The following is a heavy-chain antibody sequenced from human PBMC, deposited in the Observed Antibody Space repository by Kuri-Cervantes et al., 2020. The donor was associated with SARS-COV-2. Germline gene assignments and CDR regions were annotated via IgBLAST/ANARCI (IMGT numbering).Heavy chain of an antibody. J-gene: IGHJ4*02. CDR1: SDSIGTYY. V-gene: IGHV4-59*01. Sequence: SETLSLTCTHPSDSIGTYYWNWIRQPPGKGLEWIGRIHSSGTTNYNPSLKSRVTISVDTSKNQFSLKLSSVTAADTAVYYCARGSRGSSSYVDWGQGTLVTVSS. CDR2: IHSSGTT. CDR3: ARGSRGSSSYVD. D-gene: IGHD6-6*01.